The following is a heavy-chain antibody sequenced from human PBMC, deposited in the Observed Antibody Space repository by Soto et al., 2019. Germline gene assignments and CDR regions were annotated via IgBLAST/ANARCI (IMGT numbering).Heavy chain of an antibody. Sequence: QVQLVQSGAEVKEVGASVKVSCKTSGYTFSAYYVHWARQTPGRGFQWLGWINPSNEITTFSQFFQGRVTMTRDTSTNTVHMELNGLTSDDTAVYYCMRGGWGDSPIDYWGQGTQVTVSS. CDR3: MRGGWGDSPIDY. CDR1: GYTFSAYY. V-gene: IGHV1-2*02. CDR2: INPSNEIT. J-gene: IGHJ4*02. D-gene: IGHD1-26*01.